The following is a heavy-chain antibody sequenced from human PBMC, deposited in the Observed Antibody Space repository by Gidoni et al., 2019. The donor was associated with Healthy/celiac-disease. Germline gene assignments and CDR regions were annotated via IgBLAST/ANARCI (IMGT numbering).Heavy chain of an antibody. Sequence: QVQLVQSGAEVKKPGSSVKVSCKASGGTFSSYAISWVRQAPGQGLEWMGGIIPIFGTANYAQKFQGRVTITADESTSTAYMELSSLRSEDTAVYYCARGGIAVAGNPGVHRNFDYWGQGTLVTVSS. J-gene: IGHJ4*02. CDR1: GGTFSSYA. D-gene: IGHD6-19*01. V-gene: IGHV1-69*01. CDR2: IIPIFGTA. CDR3: ARGGIAVAGNPGVHRNFDY.